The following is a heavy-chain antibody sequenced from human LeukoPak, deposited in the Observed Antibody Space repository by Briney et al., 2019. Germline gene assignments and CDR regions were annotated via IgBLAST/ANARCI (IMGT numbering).Heavy chain of an antibody. CDR2: ISGSGAST. Sequence: GGSLRLSCLTSGFTLSTNAMSWVRQAPGKGLEWISGISGSGASTYYADSVKGRFTISRDDSRNTLYLQINSLRGDDTAVYYCAKDVGKWESLHFFDYWGQGTLVTVSS. CDR3: AKDVGKWESLHFFDY. V-gene: IGHV3-23*01. J-gene: IGHJ4*02. D-gene: IGHD1-26*01. CDR1: GFTLSTNA.